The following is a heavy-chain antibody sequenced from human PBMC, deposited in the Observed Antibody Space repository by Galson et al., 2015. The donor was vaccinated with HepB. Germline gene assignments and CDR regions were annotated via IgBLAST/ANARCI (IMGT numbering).Heavy chain of an antibody. D-gene: IGHD3-10*01. CDR2: IIPVVDTV. Sequence: SVKVSCKASGGTFSSHDVNWVRQAQGQGLEWMGRIIPVVDTVNYAEKFQGRVTISADSSTSTAYMDLSSLTSGDTAVYYCARDPRSRTMVQGVVHYGLDVWGQGTTVTVSS. CDR1: GGTFSSHD. J-gene: IGHJ6*02. CDR3: ARDPRSRTMVQGVVHYGLDV. V-gene: IGHV1-69*04.